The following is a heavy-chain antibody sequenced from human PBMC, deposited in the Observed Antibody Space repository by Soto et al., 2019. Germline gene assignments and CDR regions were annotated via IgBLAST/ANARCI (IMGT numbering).Heavy chain of an antibody. D-gene: IGHD4-4*01. V-gene: IGHV3-66*01. CDR2: ITVGDVT. J-gene: IGHJ4*02. CDR1: GFSVSNYH. Sequence: EVQLVDSGGGLVQPGGSLRLSCAASGFSVSNYHMNWVRQAPGKGPEWVSIITVGDVTYYADSVKGRFTISRDISRNTVYLQMNSLRGDDTAVYYCAGVRDYSKGGEHWGQGTLVIVSS. CDR3: AGVRDYSKGGEH.